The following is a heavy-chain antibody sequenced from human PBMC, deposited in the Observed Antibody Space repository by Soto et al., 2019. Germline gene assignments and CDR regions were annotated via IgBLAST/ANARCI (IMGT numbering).Heavy chain of an antibody. D-gene: IGHD2-8*01. CDR1: RFSFSSYE. CDR2: VSLTGDRT. J-gene: IGHJ4*02. V-gene: IGHV3-23*01. CDR3: ARGGGYCTPTSCAIDS. Sequence: GSLRLSCVASRFSFSSYEMSWVRQAAGKGLEWVSRVSLTGDRTNYAGSVKGRFTVSGDNFKNTLYLEMDSLRPEDTAIYYCARGGGYCTPTSCAIDSWGRGTPVTVSS.